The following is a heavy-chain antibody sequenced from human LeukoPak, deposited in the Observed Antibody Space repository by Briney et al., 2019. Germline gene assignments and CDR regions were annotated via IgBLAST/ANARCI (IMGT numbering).Heavy chain of an antibody. Sequence: PGGSLRLSCTASGFAFSSYAMSWVRQAPGKGLEWVSAISGSGGSTYYADSVKGRFTISRDNSKNTLYLQMNSLRAEDTAVYYCAKSDKWFSSNYFDYWGQGTLVTVSS. J-gene: IGHJ4*02. D-gene: IGHD3-22*01. CDR3: AKSDKWFSSNYFDY. CDR1: GFAFSSYA. V-gene: IGHV3-23*01. CDR2: ISGSGGST.